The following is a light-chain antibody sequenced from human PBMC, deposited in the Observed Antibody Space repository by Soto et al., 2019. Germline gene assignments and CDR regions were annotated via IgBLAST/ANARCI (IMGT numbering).Light chain of an antibody. CDR1: QDVDSNF. J-gene: IGKJ4*01. Sequence: EIVLTQSPGTLSLSPGERATLSCRASQDVDSNFLAWYQQRPGQAPRLLIYGSSRRATGIPDRLSGSGSGKDFTLTISRVGPEDIAVYFCHQYYSSITFGGGTKVEVK. CDR3: HQYYSSIT. CDR2: GSS. V-gene: IGKV3-20*01.